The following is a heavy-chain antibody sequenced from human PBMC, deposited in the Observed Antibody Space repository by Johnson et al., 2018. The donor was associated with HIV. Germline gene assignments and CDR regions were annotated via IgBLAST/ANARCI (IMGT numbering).Heavy chain of an antibody. CDR2: VSDDVSSS. CDR1: GFTFSGYG. Sequence: QVQLVESGGGVVQPGRSLRLSCAASGFTFSGYGMHWVRQAPGKGLEWVAVVSDDVSSSFYVDSVKGRFTISRDNSNNTLYLQMSGLSAEDTAVYYCARVIQAAGTVDDAFDIWGQGTMVTVSS. J-gene: IGHJ3*02. CDR3: ARVIQAAGTVDDAFDI. V-gene: IGHV3-30*03. D-gene: IGHD6-13*01.